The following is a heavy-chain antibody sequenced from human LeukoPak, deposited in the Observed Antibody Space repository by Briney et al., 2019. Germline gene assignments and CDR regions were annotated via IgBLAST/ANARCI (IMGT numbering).Heavy chain of an antibody. Sequence: GGSLRLSCAASGFTFSSYWMSWVRQAPGKGLEWVANIKQDGSEKYYVDSVKGRFTISRDNAKNSLYLQMNSLRAEDTAVYYCARAPVGAVAGTGGDYWGQGTLVTVSS. D-gene: IGHD6-19*01. CDR1: GFTFSSYW. V-gene: IGHV3-7*01. J-gene: IGHJ4*02. CDR2: IKQDGSEK. CDR3: ARAPVGAVAGTGGDY.